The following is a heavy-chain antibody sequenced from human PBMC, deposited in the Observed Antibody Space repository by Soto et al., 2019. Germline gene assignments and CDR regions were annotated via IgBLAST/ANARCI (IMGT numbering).Heavy chain of an antibody. CDR3: ARHSPYSIGWLGPFDI. CDR1: GGTFSSYA. CDR2: IIPIFGTA. D-gene: IGHD6-19*01. Sequence: QVQLVQSGAEVKKPGSSVKVSCKASGGTFSSYAISWVRQAPGQGLEWMGGIIPIFGTANYAQKFQGRVTITADKSTSTAYMELSSLRSEDPAVYYCARHSPYSIGWLGPFDIWGQGTMVTVSS. V-gene: IGHV1-69*06. J-gene: IGHJ3*02.